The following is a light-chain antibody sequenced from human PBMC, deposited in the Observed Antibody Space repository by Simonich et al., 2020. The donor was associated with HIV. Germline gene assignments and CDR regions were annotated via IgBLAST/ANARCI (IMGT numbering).Light chain of an antibody. CDR1: QSIRSY. V-gene: IGKV1-39*01. Sequence: DIQMTQSPSSLSASVGDKVTITCRASQSIRSYLNWDQQKPGKAPKLMIYAASSLQSGVPSRFSGSGSGTAFTLTISSLPPEDFATYYCQQSFTTPLTFGGGTRVEIK. CDR2: AAS. CDR3: QQSFTTPLT. J-gene: IGKJ4*01.